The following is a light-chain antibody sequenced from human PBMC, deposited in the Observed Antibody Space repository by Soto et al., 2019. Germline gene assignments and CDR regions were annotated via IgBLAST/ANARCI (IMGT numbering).Light chain of an antibody. Sequence: EIVLTQSPATLSLSPGERATLSCRASQSVSSYLAWYQQKPGRAPRLLIYDAANRATGIPARFSGSGSGTDFTLTISSLEPEDFAVYYCQHRSSWPLTFGGGTKVDIK. CDR2: DAA. CDR3: QHRSSWPLT. CDR1: QSVSSY. V-gene: IGKV3-11*01. J-gene: IGKJ4*01.